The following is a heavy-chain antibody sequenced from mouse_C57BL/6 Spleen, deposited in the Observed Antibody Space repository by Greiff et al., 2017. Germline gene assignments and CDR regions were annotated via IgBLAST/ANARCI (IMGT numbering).Heavy chain of an antibody. D-gene: IGHD4-1*01. Sequence: VKLQQPGAELVKPGASVKLSCKASGYTFTSYWRHWVKQRPGQGLEWIGMIHPNSGSTNYNEKFKSKATLTVDKSSSTAYMQLSSLTSEDSAVYYCATQTGTEWYFDVWGTGTTVTVSS. CDR3: ATQTGTEWYFDV. V-gene: IGHV1-64*01. CDR1: GYTFTSYW. CDR2: IHPNSGST. J-gene: IGHJ1*03.